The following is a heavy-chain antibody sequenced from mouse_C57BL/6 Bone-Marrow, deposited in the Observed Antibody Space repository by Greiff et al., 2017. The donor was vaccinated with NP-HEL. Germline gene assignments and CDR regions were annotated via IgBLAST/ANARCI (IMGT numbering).Heavy chain of an antibody. Sequence: VQLQESGAELVKPGASVKLSCKASGYTFTSYWMHWVKQRPGQGLEWIGMIHPNSGSTNYNEKFKSKATLTVDNSSSTAYMQLSSLTSEDSAVYYCARGTTVVAHYYAMDYWGQGTAVTVSS. CDR2: IHPNSGST. J-gene: IGHJ4*01. CDR3: ARGTTVVAHYYAMDY. CDR1: GYTFTSYW. V-gene: IGHV1-64*01. D-gene: IGHD1-1*01.